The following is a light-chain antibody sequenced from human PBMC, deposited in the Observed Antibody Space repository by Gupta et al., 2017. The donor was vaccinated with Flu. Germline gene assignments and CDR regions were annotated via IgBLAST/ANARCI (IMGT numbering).Light chain of an antibody. Sequence: ITISCTGTSSDVGSYNNVSWYLQHPGKAPKLMIYEVSNRPSGVSNRFSGSKSGNTASLTISGLQVEDEADYFCSSYTSNTALYAFGTGTKVTVL. CDR3: SSYTSNTALYA. CDR2: EVS. J-gene: IGLJ1*01. CDR1: SSDVGSYNN. V-gene: IGLV2-14*01.